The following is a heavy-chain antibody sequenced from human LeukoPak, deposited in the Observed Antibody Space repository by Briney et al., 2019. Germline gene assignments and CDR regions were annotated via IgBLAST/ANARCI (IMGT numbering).Heavy chain of an antibody. CDR2: ISAYNGNT. Sequence: ASVKVSCKASGYTFSRYGMHWVRQAPGQGLEWMGWISAYNGNTNYAQKLQGRVTMTTDTSTSTAYMELRSLRSDDTAVYYCARDSRPVGATTEGYWGQGTLVTVSS. V-gene: IGHV1-18*01. J-gene: IGHJ4*02. D-gene: IGHD1-26*01. CDR3: ARDSRPVGATTEGY. CDR1: GYTFSRYG.